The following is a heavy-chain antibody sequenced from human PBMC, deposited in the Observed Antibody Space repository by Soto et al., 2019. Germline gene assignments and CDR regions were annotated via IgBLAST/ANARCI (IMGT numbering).Heavy chain of an antibody. D-gene: IGHD7-27*01. Sequence: DVQVLESGGDLVQPGESLRLSCAASGFTFSNYAMTWVCQAPGKGLEWVSTMSGSGDSIYYADSVKGRFTISRDNSKNTLYLQMNSLRADDWAVYYCATGRQMGYWGQGTLVIVSS. V-gene: IGHV3-23*01. CDR2: MSGSGDSI. J-gene: IGHJ4*02. CDR3: ATGRQMGY. CDR1: GFTFSNYA.